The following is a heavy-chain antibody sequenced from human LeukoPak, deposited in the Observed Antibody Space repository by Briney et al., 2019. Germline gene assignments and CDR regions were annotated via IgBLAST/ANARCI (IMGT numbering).Heavy chain of an antibody. CDR3: ARYLTMIDAFDI. CDR1: GGSISSYY. J-gene: IGHJ3*02. CDR2: IYYSGST. Sequence: SETLSLTCTVSGGSISSYYWSWIRQPPGKGLEWIGYIYYSGSTNYNPSLKSRVTLSVDTSKNQFSLKLSSVTAADTAVYYCARYLTMIDAFDIWGQGTMVTVSS. D-gene: IGHD3-22*01. V-gene: IGHV4-59*08.